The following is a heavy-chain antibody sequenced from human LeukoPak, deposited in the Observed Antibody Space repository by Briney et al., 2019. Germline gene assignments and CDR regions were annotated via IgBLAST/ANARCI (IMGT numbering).Heavy chain of an antibody. CDR1: GFTFGDYA. Sequence: TAGSLRLSCTASGFTFGDYAMSWVRQAPGKGLEWVGFIRSKAYGGTTEYAASVKGRFTISRDDSKSIAYLQMNSLKTEDTAVYYCTRERLIRSIFGVVRMDVWGQGTTVTVSS. V-gene: IGHV3-49*04. CDR3: TRERLIRSIFGVVRMDV. CDR2: IRSKAYGGTT. J-gene: IGHJ6*02. D-gene: IGHD3-3*01.